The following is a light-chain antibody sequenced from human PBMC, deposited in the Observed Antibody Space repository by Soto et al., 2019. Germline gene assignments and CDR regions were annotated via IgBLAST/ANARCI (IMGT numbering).Light chain of an antibody. CDR3: QQSYNTPIT. V-gene: IGKV1-39*01. J-gene: IGKJ3*01. Sequence: DIQMTQSPSSLSASVGDRVTITCRASQSISSYLNWYQQKPGKAPKLLIYAASSLQSGVPSRFSGSGSGTDFTLPISSLQPEDFATYYCQQSYNTPITCGPGTKVDIK. CDR1: QSISSY. CDR2: AAS.